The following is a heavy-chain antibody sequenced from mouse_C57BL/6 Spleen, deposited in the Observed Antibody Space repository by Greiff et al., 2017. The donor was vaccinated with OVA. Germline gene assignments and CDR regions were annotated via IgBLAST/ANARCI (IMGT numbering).Heavy chain of an antibody. V-gene: IGHV1-52*01. CDR3: ARSVGGSSGYWFAY. CDR1: GYTFTSYW. Sequence: VQLQQPGAELVRPGSSVKLSCKASGYTFTSYWMHWVKQRPIQGLEWIGNIDPSDSETHYNQKFKDKATLTVDKSSSTAYMQLSSLTSEDSAVYYGARSVGGSSGYWFAYWGQGTLVTVSA. D-gene: IGHD3-2*02. J-gene: IGHJ3*01. CDR2: IDPSDSET.